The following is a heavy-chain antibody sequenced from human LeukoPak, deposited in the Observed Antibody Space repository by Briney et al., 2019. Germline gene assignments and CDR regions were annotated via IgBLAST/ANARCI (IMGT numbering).Heavy chain of an antibody. CDR2: ISYDGSNK. Sequence: GGSLRPSCAASGFTFSSYAMHWVRQAPGKGLEWVAVISYDGSNKYYADSVKGRFTISRDNSKNTLYLQMNSLRAEDTAVYYCARDSGYNLRGYFQHWGQGTLVTVSS. D-gene: IGHD6-25*01. V-gene: IGHV3-30*04. CDR1: GFTFSSYA. J-gene: IGHJ1*01. CDR3: ARDSGYNLRGYFQH.